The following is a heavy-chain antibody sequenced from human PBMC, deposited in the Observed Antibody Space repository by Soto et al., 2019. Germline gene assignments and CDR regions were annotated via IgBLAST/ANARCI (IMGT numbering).Heavy chain of an antibody. J-gene: IGHJ4*02. CDR1: GFTFSNYG. V-gene: IGHV3-30*03. CDR2: ISDDGVSK. D-gene: IGHD3-10*01. CDR3: ARAYYFGSGTSYTLYY. Sequence: GGSLRPSCAASGFTFSNYGMHWVRQAPGKGLEWVAVISDDGVSKYYADSVQGRFTISRDNSESAVFLQMNSLRPDDTALYFCARAYYFGSGTSYTLYYWGQGTQVTVSS.